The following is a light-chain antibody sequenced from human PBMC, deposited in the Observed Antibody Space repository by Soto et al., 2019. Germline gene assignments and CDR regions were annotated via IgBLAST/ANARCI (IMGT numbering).Light chain of an antibody. CDR3: GSYASSSTVI. CDR1: SSDVGAYNY. CDR2: DVS. J-gene: IGLJ2*01. Sequence: QSALTQPASVSGSPGQSITISCTGTSSDVGAYNYVSWYQQHPVKAPKLMIYDVSSRPSGISNRFSGSKSGNTASLTISGVQAEDEADYYCGSYASSSTVIFGGGTKVTDL. V-gene: IGLV2-14*01.